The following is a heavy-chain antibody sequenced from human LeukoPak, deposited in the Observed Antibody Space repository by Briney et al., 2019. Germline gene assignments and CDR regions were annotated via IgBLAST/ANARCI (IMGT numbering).Heavy chain of an antibody. CDR1: GFTFDSYS. J-gene: IGHJ4*02. V-gene: IGHV3-30-3*01. CDR3: ARDPGTRYSDKVGYYFDY. CDR2: IIYDGTNA. Sequence: GRSLRLSCAASGFTFDSYSMHWVRQAPGKGLEWVSVIIYDGTNAHYAASVKGRFTVSRDNSRNTLFLQMNSLRPDDTAVYYCARDPGTRYSDKVGYYFDYWGQGTLVTVSS. D-gene: IGHD5-12*01.